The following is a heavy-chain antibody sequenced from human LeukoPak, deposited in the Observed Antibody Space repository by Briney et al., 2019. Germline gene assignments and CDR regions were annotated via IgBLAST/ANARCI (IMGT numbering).Heavy chain of an antibody. D-gene: IGHD4/OR15-4a*01. V-gene: IGHV3-7*01. Sequence: GGPLRLSCAASGFAFSTYWMTWVRQTPGKGLEWVANIKQDGSEKYYVDSVKGRFTISRDNAKNSLYLEMSSLRVEDTAVYYCARDAMSMGGAFDIWGRGTMVTVSS. CDR2: IKQDGSEK. J-gene: IGHJ3*02. CDR3: ARDAMSMGGAFDI. CDR1: GFAFSTYW.